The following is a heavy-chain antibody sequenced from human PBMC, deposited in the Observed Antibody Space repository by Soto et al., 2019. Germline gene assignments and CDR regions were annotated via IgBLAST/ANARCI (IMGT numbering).Heavy chain of an antibody. CDR2: ISGSGGST. V-gene: IGHV3-23*01. D-gene: IGHD3-22*01. J-gene: IGHJ4*02. CDR1: GFTFSSYA. Sequence: GWSLRLSCAASGFTFSSYAMSLVRQAPGKGLEWVSAISGSGGSTYYADSVKGRFTISRDNSKNTLYLQMIRLRDEDTAVYYCAKVRPYYYDSSGSPSRANYFALWGQGTPVTVSS. CDR3: AKVRPYYYDSSGSPSRANYFAL.